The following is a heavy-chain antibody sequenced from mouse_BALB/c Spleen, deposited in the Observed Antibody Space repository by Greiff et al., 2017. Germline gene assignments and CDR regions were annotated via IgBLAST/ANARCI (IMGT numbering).Heavy chain of an antibody. V-gene: IGHV1-18*01. CDR2: INPNNGGT. CDR3: AGGGVYAMDY. J-gene: IGHJ4*01. CDR1: GYTFTDYN. Sequence: VQLKESGPELVKPGASVKIPCKASGYTFTDYNMDWVKQSHGKSLEWIGDINPNNGGTIYNQKFKGKATLTVDKSSSTAYMELRSLTSEDTAVYYCAGGGVYAMDYWGQGTSVTVSS.